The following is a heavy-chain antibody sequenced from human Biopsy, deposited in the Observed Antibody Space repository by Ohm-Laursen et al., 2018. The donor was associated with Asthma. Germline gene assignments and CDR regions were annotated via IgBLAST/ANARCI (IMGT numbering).Heavy chain of an antibody. CDR3: ARIPEVGTNPFDI. V-gene: IGHV2-70*01. CDR1: GFSLTTTGMS. Sequence: TQTLTLTYTFSGFSLTTTGMSVSWIRQPPGKALEWLALIDWDDDKYYSASLKTRLTISKDSSKNQVVLTMTNVDPVDTATYFCARIPEVGTNPFDIWGQGTMVTVSS. J-gene: IGHJ3*02. D-gene: IGHD1-14*01. CDR2: IDWDDDK.